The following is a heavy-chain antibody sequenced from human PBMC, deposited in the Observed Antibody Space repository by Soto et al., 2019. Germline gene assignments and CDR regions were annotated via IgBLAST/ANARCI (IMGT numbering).Heavy chain of an antibody. CDR2: INAGNGNT. D-gene: IGHD1-26*01. V-gene: IGHV1-3*01. J-gene: IGHJ4*02. CDR3: APSGIVGAPPGGSY. Sequence: ASVKVSCKASGYTFTSYAMHWVRQAPGQRLEWMGWINAGNGNTKYSQKFQGRVTITRDTSASTAYMELSSLRSEDTAVYYCAPSGIVGAPPGGSYWGQGTLVTVSS. CDR1: GYTFTSYA.